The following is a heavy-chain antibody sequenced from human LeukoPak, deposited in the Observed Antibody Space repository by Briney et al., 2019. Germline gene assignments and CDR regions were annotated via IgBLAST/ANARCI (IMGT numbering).Heavy chain of an antibody. J-gene: IGHJ4*02. CDR3: ARDSAGDTGQYDY. D-gene: IGHD3-16*01. V-gene: IGHV1-46*01. CDR2: INPSGGST. Sequence: ASVKVSCKASGYTFTSYAMNWVRQAPGQGLEWMGIINPSGGSTSYAQKFQGRVTMTRDTSTSTVYMELSSLRSEDTAVYYCARDSAGDTGQYDYWGQGTLVTVSS. CDR1: GYTFTSYA.